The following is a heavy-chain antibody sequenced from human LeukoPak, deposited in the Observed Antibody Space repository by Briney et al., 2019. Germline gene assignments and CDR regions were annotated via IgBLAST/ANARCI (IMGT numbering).Heavy chain of an antibody. CDR2: ISYDGSNK. D-gene: IGHD2-2*01. J-gene: IGHJ4*02. Sequence: GGPLRLSCAASGFTFSSYAMPWVRQAPGKGLEWVAVISYDGSNKYYADSVKGRFTISRDNSKNTLYLQMNSLRAEDTAVYYCARGYCSSTSCYPFDYWGQGTLVTVSS. CDR1: GFTFSSYA. CDR3: ARGYCSSTSCYPFDY. V-gene: IGHV3-30*04.